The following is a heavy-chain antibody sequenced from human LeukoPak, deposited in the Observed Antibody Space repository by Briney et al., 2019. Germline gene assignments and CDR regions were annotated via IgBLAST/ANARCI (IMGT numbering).Heavy chain of an antibody. Sequence: SEPLSLTCAVYGGSFSDYYWSWIRQPPGKGLEWIGEINHSGSTNYNPSLKSRVTISVDTSKNQFSLKLNSVTAADTAIYYCVRDWGTDGLISPDYFDYWGQGTLVAVSS. CDR1: GGSFSDYY. CDR2: INHSGST. V-gene: IGHV4-34*01. J-gene: IGHJ4*02. D-gene: IGHD2-8*01. CDR3: VRDWGTDGLISPDYFDY.